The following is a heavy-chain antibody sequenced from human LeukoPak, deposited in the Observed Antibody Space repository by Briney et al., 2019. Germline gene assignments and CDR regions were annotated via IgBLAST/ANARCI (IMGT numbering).Heavy chain of an antibody. CDR1: GFIFRNYW. V-gene: IGHV3-7*01. CDR2: IKQDGSEK. D-gene: IGHD3-22*01. CDR3: ARDTSIVVVPTPFDY. Sequence: SGGSLTLSCAASGFIFRNYWMTWVRQAPGKGLEWVANIKQDGSEKYYVDSVKGRFTISRDNAKNSLYLQMNTLRADDTAVYYCARDTSIVVVPTPFDYWGQGTLVTVSS. J-gene: IGHJ4*02.